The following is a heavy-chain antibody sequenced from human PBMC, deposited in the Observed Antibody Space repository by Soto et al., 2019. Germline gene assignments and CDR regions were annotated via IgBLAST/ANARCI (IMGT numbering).Heavy chain of an antibody. V-gene: IGHV3-7*01. J-gene: IGHJ4*02. CDR1: GFTFRSNW. D-gene: IGHD6-6*01. CDR3: ARDVGVQELDY. CDR2: IKPDGSGK. Sequence: PGGSLRLSCAASGFTFRSNWMSWVRQAPGRGLEWVANIKPDGSGKYYLDSVRGRFTISRDNAENSLFLQIDSLRVEDTAVYYCARDVGVQELDYWGQGTLVTV.